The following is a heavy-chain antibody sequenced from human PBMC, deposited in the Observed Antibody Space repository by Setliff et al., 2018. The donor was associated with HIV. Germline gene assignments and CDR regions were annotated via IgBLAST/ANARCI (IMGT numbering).Heavy chain of an antibody. CDR2: IIPVFDTT. Sequence: SVKVSCKASGGTFSNYAISWVRQAPGQGLEWVGGIIPVFDTTIYAQKFQGRVTITADESTSTSYMEMSGLRSGDTAVYYCARAGTITMSNYFDYWGQGTLVTSPQ. CDR3: ARAGTITMSNYFDY. CDR1: GGTFSNYA. D-gene: IGHD4-4*01. J-gene: IGHJ4*02. V-gene: IGHV1-69*13.